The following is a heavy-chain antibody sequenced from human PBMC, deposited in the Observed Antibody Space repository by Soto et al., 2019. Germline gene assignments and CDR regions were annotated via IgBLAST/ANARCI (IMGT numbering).Heavy chain of an antibody. V-gene: IGHV1-69*02. CDR1: GGTFSSYT. CDR2: IIPILGIA. CDR3: ARFPVSKFDILTGYGHY. Sequence: GASVKVSCKASGGTFSSYTISWVRQAPGQGLEWMGRIIPILGIANYAQKFQGRVTITADKSTSTAYMELSSLRSEDTAVYYCARFPVSKFDILTGYGHYWGQGTLVTVSS. D-gene: IGHD3-9*01. J-gene: IGHJ4*02.